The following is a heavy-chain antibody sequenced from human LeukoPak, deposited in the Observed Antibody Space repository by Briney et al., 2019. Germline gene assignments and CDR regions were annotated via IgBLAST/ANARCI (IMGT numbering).Heavy chain of an antibody. Sequence: QPGGSLRLSCAASGFTFSSYAMSWVRQAPGEGLEWVSAISGSGGSTYYADSVKGRFTISRDNSKNTLYLQMNSLRAEDTAVYYCAKVATGYYYGSGSYYRYWGQGTLVTVSS. CDR3: AKVATGYYYGSGSYYRY. CDR1: GFTFSSYA. J-gene: IGHJ4*02. D-gene: IGHD3-10*01. CDR2: ISGSGGST. V-gene: IGHV3-23*01.